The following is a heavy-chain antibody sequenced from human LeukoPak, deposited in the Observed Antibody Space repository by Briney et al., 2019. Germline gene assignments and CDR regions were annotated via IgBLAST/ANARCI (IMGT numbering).Heavy chain of an antibody. CDR2: IYYSGST. CDR3: AGDQYAMDV. CDR1: GGSISSYY. Sequence: PSETLSHTCTVSGGSISSYYWSWIRQPPGKGLEWIGNIYYSGSTNYTPSLKSRVTISVDTSKNQFSLKLSSVTAADTAVYFCAGDQYAMDVWGQGTTVTVSS. J-gene: IGHJ6*02. V-gene: IGHV4-59*08. D-gene: IGHD2-21*02.